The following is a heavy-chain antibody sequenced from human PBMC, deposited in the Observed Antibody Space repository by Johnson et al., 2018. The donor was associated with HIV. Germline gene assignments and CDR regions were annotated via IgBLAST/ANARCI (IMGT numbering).Heavy chain of an antibody. Sequence: MLLVESGGGLVQPGGSLRLSCAASGFTVSSNYMSWVRQAPGKGLEWVSLIYSGGSTYYADSVKGRFAISRDNSKNTLYLQMNSLRAEDTAVYYCARAGRGDGFDIWGQGTMVTVSS. CDR2: IYSGGST. D-gene: IGHD3-10*01. CDR3: ARAGRGDGFDI. CDR1: GFTVSSNY. J-gene: IGHJ3*02. V-gene: IGHV3-66*01.